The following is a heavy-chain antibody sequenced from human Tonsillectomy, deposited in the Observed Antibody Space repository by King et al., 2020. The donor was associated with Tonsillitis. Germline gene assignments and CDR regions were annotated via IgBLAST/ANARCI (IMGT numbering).Heavy chain of an antibody. V-gene: IGHV3-48*01. D-gene: IGHD6-19*01. CDR2: ISSSSSNI. Sequence: DVQLVESGGGLVQPGESLRLSCAASGFSFNTDSMNWVRQAPGKGLEWVAYISSSSSNIHYADSVKGRVTISRDNAKNSLYLQMNSLRAEDTAVYYCASSTGRGWYSDYWGQGTLVTVSS. J-gene: IGHJ4*02. CDR3: ASSTGRGWYSDY. CDR1: GFSFNTDS.